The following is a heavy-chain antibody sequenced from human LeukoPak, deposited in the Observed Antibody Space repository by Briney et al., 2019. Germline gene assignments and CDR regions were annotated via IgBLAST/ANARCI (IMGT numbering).Heavy chain of an antibody. J-gene: IGHJ4*02. CDR1: GGSISSYY. V-gene: IGHV4-59*01. Sequence: SETLSLTCTVSGGSISSYYWSWIRQPPGKGREWIGYIYYSGSTNYNPSLKSRVTISVDTSKNQFSLKLSSVTAADTAVYYCTRARGARITMIVVVDYFDYWGQGTLVTVSS. D-gene: IGHD3-22*01. CDR2: IYYSGST. CDR3: TRARGARITMIVVVDYFDY.